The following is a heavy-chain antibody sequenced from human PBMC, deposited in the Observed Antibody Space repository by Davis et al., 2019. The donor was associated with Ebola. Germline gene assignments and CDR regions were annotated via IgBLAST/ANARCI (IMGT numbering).Heavy chain of an antibody. CDR1: GGSISSSNW. J-gene: IGHJ4*02. Sequence: MPGGSLRLSCAVSGGSISSSNWWSWVRQPPGKGLEWIGEINHSGSTNYNPSLKSRVTISVDTSKNQFSLKLSSVTAADTAVYYCARAGDIVATRIDYWGQGTLVTVSS. V-gene: IGHV4-4*02. D-gene: IGHD5-12*01. CDR3: ARAGDIVATRIDY. CDR2: INHSGST.